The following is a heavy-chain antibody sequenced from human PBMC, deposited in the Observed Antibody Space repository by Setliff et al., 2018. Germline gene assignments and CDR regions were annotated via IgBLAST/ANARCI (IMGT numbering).Heavy chain of an antibody. CDR2: INPSGGST. CDR3: ARDPPYCGGDCYPDY. Sequence: ASVKVSCKASGYTFTSYYMHWVRQAPGQGLEWMGIINPSGGSTSYAQKFQGRVTMTEDTSTDTAYMELSSLRSDDTAVYYCARDPPYCGGDCYPDYWGQGTLVTVSS. CDR1: GYTFTSYY. J-gene: IGHJ4*02. D-gene: IGHD2-21*02. V-gene: IGHV1-46*01.